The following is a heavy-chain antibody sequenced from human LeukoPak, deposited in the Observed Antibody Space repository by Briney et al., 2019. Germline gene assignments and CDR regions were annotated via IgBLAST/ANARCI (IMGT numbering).Heavy chain of an antibody. D-gene: IGHD3-10*01. CDR3: ARGTLWFGELFWFDP. J-gene: IGHJ5*02. Sequence: GGSLRVSCAASGFAFSSYSMNWVRQAPGKGLEWVSSISSSSSYIYYADSVKGRFTISRDNAKNSLYLQMNSLRAEDTDVYYCARGTLWFGELFWFDPWGQGTLVTVSS. V-gene: IGHV3-21*01. CDR1: GFAFSSYS. CDR2: ISSSSSYI.